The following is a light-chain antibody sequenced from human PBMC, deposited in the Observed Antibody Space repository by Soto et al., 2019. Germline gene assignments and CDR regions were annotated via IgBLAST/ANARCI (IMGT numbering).Light chain of an antibody. CDR2: GDS. CDR1: QSVRSNY. V-gene: IGKV3-20*01. Sequence: EIVLTQSPGTLSLSPGERATLSCRASQSVRSNYLAWYQQKPGQATRPLFFGDSIRATVIPDRFSGSWSGTDFTLTITRLEAEDVALYDCQPYGNSITFGQGTRLEIK. J-gene: IGKJ5*01. CDR3: QPYGNSIT.